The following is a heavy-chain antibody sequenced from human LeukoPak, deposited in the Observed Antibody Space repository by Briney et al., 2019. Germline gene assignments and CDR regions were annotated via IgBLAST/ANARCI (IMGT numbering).Heavy chain of an antibody. Sequence: GGSLRLSCAASGFTFSSYGMHWVRQAPGKGLEWVAVISYDGSNKYYADSVKGRFTISRDNSKNTLYLQMNSLRAEDTAVYYYAKGPFGDSSSWSPLQAFDIWGQGTMVTVSS. CDR2: ISYDGSNK. D-gene: IGHD6-13*01. V-gene: IGHV3-30*18. J-gene: IGHJ3*02. CDR1: GFTFSSYG. CDR3: AKGPFGDSSSWSPLQAFDI.